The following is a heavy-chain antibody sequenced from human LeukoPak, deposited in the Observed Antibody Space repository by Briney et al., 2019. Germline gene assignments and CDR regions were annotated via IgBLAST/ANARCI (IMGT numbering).Heavy chain of an antibody. D-gene: IGHD5-18*01. CDR3: ARGKTFMGHSYGYYFDY. Sequence: SETLSLTCAVYGGSFSGYYWSWIRQPPGKGLEWIGEINHSGSTNYNPSLKSRVTISVDTSKNQFSLKLSSVTAADTAVYYCARGKTFMGHSYGYYFDYWGQGTPVTVSS. J-gene: IGHJ4*02. CDR1: GGSFSGYY. V-gene: IGHV4-34*01. CDR2: INHSGST.